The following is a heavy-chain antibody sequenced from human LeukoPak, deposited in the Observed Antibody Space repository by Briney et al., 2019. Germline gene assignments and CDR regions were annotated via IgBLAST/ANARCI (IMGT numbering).Heavy chain of an antibody. J-gene: IGHJ4*02. Sequence: ASVKVSCKASGGTFSSYAISWVRQAPGQRLEWMGGIIPIFGTANYAQKFQGRVTITADESTSTAYMELSSLRSEDTAVYYCARVTDCGGDCYDYWGQGTLVTVSS. V-gene: IGHV1-69*01. CDR3: ARVTDCGGDCYDY. CDR2: IIPIFGTA. D-gene: IGHD2-21*01. CDR1: GGTFSSYA.